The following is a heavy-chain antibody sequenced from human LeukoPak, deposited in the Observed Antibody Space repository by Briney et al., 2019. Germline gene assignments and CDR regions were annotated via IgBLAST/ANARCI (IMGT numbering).Heavy chain of an antibody. J-gene: IGHJ4*02. CDR1: GGSISSGGYY. CDR2: IYYSGST. D-gene: IGHD6-13*01. Sequence: SETLSLTCTVSGGSISSGGYYWSWIRQPPGKGLEWIGSIYYSGSTYYNPSLKSRVTISVDTSKNQFSLKLSSVTAADTAVYYCARRPGYSSSWYRPFDYWGQGTLVTVSS. V-gene: IGHV4-39*07. CDR3: ARRPGYSSSWYRPFDY.